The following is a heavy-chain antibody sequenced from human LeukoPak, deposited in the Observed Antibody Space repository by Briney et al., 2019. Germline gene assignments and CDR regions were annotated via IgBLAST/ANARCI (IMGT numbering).Heavy chain of an antibody. D-gene: IGHD3-10*01. J-gene: IGHJ4*02. Sequence: GRSLRLSCAASGFTFSSYGMHWVRQAPGKGLEWVAVIWYDGSNKYYADSVKGRFTISRDNSKDTLYLQMNSLRAEDTAVYYCASIGPIINLPDYWGQGTLVTVSS. V-gene: IGHV3-33*01. CDR2: IWYDGSNK. CDR1: GFTFSSYG. CDR3: ASIGPIINLPDY.